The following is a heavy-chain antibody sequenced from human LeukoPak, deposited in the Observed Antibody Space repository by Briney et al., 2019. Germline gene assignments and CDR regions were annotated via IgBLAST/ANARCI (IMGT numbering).Heavy chain of an antibody. Sequence: ASVKVSCKASGYTFTSYGISWVGQAPGQGLEWMGWISAYNGNTNYAQKLQGRVTMTTDTSTSTAYMELRSLRSDDTAVYYCARDLSYSSGWYTVTRLVDYWGQGTLVTVSS. CDR1: GYTFTSYG. D-gene: IGHD6-19*01. V-gene: IGHV1-18*01. J-gene: IGHJ4*02. CDR2: ISAYNGNT. CDR3: ARDLSYSSGWYTVTRLVDY.